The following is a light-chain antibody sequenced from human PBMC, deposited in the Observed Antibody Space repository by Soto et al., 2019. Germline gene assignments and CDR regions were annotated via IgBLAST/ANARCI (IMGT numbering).Light chain of an antibody. J-gene: IGKJ5*01. CDR1: QSVGRY. CDR2: DAS. Sequence: EIVLTQSPATLSLSPGEIATLSCRASQSVGRYLAWYQQTPGQAPRILIYDASNRATGIPARFSGSGSGTDFPLTVSSLEPEDFAVYYCQQRSNWPPITFGQGTRLEIK. V-gene: IGKV3-11*01. CDR3: QQRSNWPPIT.